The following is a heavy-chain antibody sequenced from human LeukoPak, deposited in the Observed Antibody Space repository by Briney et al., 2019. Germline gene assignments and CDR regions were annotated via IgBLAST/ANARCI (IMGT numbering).Heavy chain of an antibody. D-gene: IGHD1-26*01. CDR1: GFTLSSFW. V-gene: IGHV3-7*01. J-gene: IGHJ4*02. Sequence: LPGGSLRLSCAASGFTLSSFWMSSVRQAPGKGLEWVANIKQDGIEKYYVDSVKGRFTVSRDNAKNSLYMKMKSLRAEDTAVYYCARDPKMIYRIVGTTGYFDYWGQGTLAAVCS. CDR3: ARDPKMIYRIVGTTGYFDY. CDR2: IKQDGIEK.